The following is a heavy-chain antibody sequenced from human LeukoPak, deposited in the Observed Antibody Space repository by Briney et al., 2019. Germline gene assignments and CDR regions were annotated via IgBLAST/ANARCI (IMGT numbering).Heavy chain of an antibody. Sequence: ASVKVSCKASGYTFTTYTISWVRQAPGQGLEWMGWISVYNGNTNTALKFQGRVTMTADRSTSTAYTELRSLTSDDTAVYYCARWDRVDIAATNDDYWGQGTLVTVSS. J-gene: IGHJ4*02. D-gene: IGHD5-12*01. CDR3: ARWDRVDIAATNDDY. V-gene: IGHV1-18*04. CDR2: ISVYNGNT. CDR1: GYTFTTYT.